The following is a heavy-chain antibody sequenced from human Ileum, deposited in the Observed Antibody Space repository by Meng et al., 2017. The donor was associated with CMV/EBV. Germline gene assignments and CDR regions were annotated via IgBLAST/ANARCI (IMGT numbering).Heavy chain of an antibody. CDR1: GYSFTNYW. CDR3: ARHEALAAGWFDP. D-gene: IGHD6-19*01. J-gene: IGHJ5*02. V-gene: IGHV5-51*01. Sequence: KGSGYSFTNYWIGWVRQMPGKGLELMGIIYPDDSDTRYNPSFQGQVTISADKSISTAYLQWSSLKASDSAMYYCARHEALAAGWFDPWGQGTLVTVSS. CDR2: IYPDDSDT.